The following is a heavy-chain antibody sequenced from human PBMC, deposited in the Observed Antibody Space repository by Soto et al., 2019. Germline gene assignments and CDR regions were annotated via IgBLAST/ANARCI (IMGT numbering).Heavy chain of an antibody. Sequence: GGSLRLSCSVFGFAFSNYAMHWVRQAPGKGLQYVSSISSNGVSTYYADSVKGRFTISRDNSKNTLYLQTSSLRLEDTAVYYCVKDRSVDFWGQASLVTVS. J-gene: IGHJ4*02. CDR2: ISSNGVST. CDR1: GFAFSNYA. CDR3: VKDRSVDF. V-gene: IGHV3-64D*06.